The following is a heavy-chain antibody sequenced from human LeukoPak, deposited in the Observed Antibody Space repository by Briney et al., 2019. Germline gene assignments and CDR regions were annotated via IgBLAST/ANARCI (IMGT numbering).Heavy chain of an antibody. J-gene: IGHJ3*02. CDR1: GGSFSGYY. D-gene: IGHD2-21*02. CDR2: INHSGST. Sequence: PSETLSLTCAVYGGSFSGYYWSWIRQPPGKGLEWIGEINHSGSTNYNPSLKSRVTILVDTSKNQFSLKLSSVTAADTAVYYCARVVVTALSHPFDIWGQGTMVTVSS. V-gene: IGHV4-34*01. CDR3: ARVVVTALSHPFDI.